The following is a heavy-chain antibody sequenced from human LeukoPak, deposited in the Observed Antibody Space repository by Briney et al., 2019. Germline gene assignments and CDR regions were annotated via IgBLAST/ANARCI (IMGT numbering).Heavy chain of an antibody. D-gene: IGHD6-19*01. V-gene: IGHV1-69*06. J-gene: IGHJ4*02. CDR3: ARVQGTIGIAVAGPLDY. CDR2: IIPIFGTA. CDR1: GGTFSSYA. Sequence: SVKVSCKASGGTFSSYAISWVRQAPGQGLEWMGGIIPIFGTANYAQKFQGRVTITADKSTSTAYMELSSLRSEDTAAYYCARVQGTIGIAVAGPLDYWGQGTLVTVSS.